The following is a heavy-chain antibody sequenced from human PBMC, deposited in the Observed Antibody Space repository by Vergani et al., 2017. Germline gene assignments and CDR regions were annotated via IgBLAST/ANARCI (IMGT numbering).Heavy chain of an antibody. CDR3: ARQRPGSGWSPGDFDD. V-gene: IGHV4-59*08. CDR2: IYYSGST. D-gene: IGHD6-19*01. Sequence: QVQLQESGPGLVKPSETLSLTCTVSGGSISSYYWSWIRQPPGKGLEWIGYIYYSGSTNYNPSLKSRVTISVDTSKNQFSLEVTSVTAADTAVYFCARQRPGSGWSPGDFDDWGQGILVTVSS. J-gene: IGHJ4*02. CDR1: GGSISSYY.